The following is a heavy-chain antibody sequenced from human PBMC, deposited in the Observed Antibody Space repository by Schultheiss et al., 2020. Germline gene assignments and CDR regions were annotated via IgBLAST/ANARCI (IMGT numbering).Heavy chain of an antibody. CDR1: GFTFINYA. D-gene: IGHD3-10*01. V-gene: IGHV3-23*01. J-gene: IGHJ4*02. CDR3: SRDGLWFGELPIDY. CDR2: ISGSGGST. Sequence: GGSLRLSCAASGFTFINYALSWVRQAPGKGLEWVSAISGSGGSTYYADSVKGRFTISRDNSKNTLYLQMNSLRAEDTAVYYCSRDGLWFGELPIDYWGQGTLVTVSS.